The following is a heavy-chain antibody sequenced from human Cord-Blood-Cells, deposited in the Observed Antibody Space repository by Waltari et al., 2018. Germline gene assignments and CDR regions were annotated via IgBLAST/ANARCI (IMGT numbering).Heavy chain of an antibody. V-gene: IGHV3-74*01. CDR2: IKSDGSST. J-gene: IGHJ6*02. Sequence: EVQLVESGGGLVQPGGSLRLSCAASGFTFSSYWMHWVRQAPGKGLVCVSRIKSDGSSTSYADSVKSRFTISRDNAKNTLYLQMNSLRAEDTAVYYCARDMSSGYYYGMDVWGQGTTVTVSS. CDR3: ARDMSSGYYYGMDV. CDR1: GFTFSSYW. D-gene: IGHD6-19*01.